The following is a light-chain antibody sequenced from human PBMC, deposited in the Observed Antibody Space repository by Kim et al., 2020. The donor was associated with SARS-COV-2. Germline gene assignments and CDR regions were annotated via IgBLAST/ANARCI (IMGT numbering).Light chain of an antibody. V-gene: IGLV1-47*01. J-gene: IGLJ3*02. CDR1: SSNIGSNY. CDR2: RND. CDR3: AAWDDSLSAWV. Sequence: QSVLTQPPSASGTPGQRVTISCSGSSSNIGSNYVYWYQQLPGTAPKLLIYRNDQRPSGVPDRFSGSKSGTSASLAISGLRSEDEADYFCAAWDDSLSAWVFGRGTQLTVL.